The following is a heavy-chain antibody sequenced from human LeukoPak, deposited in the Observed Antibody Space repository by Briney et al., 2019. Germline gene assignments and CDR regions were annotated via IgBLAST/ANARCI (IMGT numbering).Heavy chain of an antibody. Sequence: GGSLRLSCAASGFTFSDYYMSWIRQAPGKGLEWVSYISSSGSTIYYADSVKGRFTISRDNAKKSQYLQMNSLRAEDTAVYYCVRDASSGWLFDYWGQGTLVTVSS. CDR2: ISSSGSTI. CDR1: GFTFSDYY. V-gene: IGHV3-11*04. CDR3: VRDASSGWLFDY. D-gene: IGHD6-19*01. J-gene: IGHJ4*02.